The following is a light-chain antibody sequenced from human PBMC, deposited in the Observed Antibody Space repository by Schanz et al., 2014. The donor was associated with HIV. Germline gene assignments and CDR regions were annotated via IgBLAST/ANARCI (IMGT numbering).Light chain of an antibody. V-gene: IGLV2-8*01. CDR1: SSDFRNYNY. CDR3: SSYAGSNSPHVV. Sequence: QSVLTQPPSASGSPGQSVTISCTGTSSDFRNYNYVSWFQHHPGKAPKLMFYDVNQRPSGVPDRFSGSKSGNTASLTVSGLQAEDEAYYYCSSYAGSNSPHVVFGGGTKLTVL. CDR2: DVN. J-gene: IGLJ2*01.